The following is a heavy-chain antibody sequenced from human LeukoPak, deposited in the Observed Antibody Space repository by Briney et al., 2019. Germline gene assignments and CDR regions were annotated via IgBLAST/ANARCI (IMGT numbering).Heavy chain of an antibody. J-gene: IGHJ3*02. CDR1: GGSVSSGTYY. V-gene: IGHV4-61*03. D-gene: IGHD3-9*01. CDR3: ARVPLRSFDLDSFDI. CDR2: MYYSGST. Sequence: SETLSLTCTVSGGSVSSGTYYWSWIRQPPGKGLEWIGYMYYSGSTNYNPSLKSRVTISVDTSKNHFPLKLSSMTAADTAVYYCARVPLRSFDLDSFDIWGQGTMVTVSS.